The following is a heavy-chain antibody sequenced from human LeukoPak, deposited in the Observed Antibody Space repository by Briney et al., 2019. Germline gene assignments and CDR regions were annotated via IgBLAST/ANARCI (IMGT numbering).Heavy chain of an antibody. CDR1: GGTFSSYA. Sequence: SVKVSCKASGGTFSSYAISWVRQAPGQGLEWMGRIIPILGIANYAQKFQGRVTITADKSTSTAYMELSSLRAEDTAVYYCAKDEQQWLVHGYWGQGTLVTVSS. V-gene: IGHV1-69*04. D-gene: IGHD6-19*01. CDR2: IIPILGIA. CDR3: AKDEQQWLVHGY. J-gene: IGHJ4*02.